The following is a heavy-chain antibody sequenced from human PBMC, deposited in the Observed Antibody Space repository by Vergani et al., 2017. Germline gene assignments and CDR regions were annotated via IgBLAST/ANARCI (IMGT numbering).Heavy chain of an antibody. D-gene: IGHD3-10*01. CDR1: GYSITSGYY. CDR2: IYHTRSA. V-gene: IGHV4-38-2*01. J-gene: IGHJ5*02. CDR3: VRTVALWFGETKDGGWVDP. Sequence: QVQLLESGPGLLKPSETLSLTCSVSGYSITSGYYWGWIRPPPGRGLEWLGSIYHTRSAYYTPSLKSRVTGSVDTSMNQVSLELNCVTAADTAVYYCVRTVALWFGETKDGGWVDPWGQGTLVTVTS.